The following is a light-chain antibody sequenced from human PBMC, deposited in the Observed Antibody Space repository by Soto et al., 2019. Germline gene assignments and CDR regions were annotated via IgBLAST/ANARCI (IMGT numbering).Light chain of an antibody. Sequence: EIVLTQSPGTLSLSPGERATLSCRASQSVSSSYLVWYQQKPGQAPRLLLYGASSRATGIPDRFSGSGSGTDFTLTISRLEPEDFAVYYWQQYDSSSWTFGQGTKVEIK. CDR3: QQYDSSSWT. CDR1: QSVSSSY. CDR2: GAS. J-gene: IGKJ1*01. V-gene: IGKV3-20*01.